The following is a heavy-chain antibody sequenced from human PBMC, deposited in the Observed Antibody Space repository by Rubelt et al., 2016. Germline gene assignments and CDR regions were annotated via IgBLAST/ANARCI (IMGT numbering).Heavy chain of an antibody. Sequence: QVQLVQSGAEVKKPGASVKVSCKASGYTFSNYYMHWVRQAPGQGLEWMGMIKASAGTTRHAQKFQDRVTVTRDTSTSTLYMELSSLRSEDTAGYYCARAADQDFDYWGQGTLVTVSS. J-gene: IGHJ4*02. CDR3: ARAADQDFDY. V-gene: IGHV1-46*01. CDR1: GYTFSNYY. CDR2: IKASAGTT.